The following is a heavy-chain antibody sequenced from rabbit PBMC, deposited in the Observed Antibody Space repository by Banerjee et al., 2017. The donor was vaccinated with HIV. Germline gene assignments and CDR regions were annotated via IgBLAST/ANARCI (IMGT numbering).Heavy chain of an antibody. D-gene: IGHD6-1*01. CDR2: INTGSGST. Sequence: QEQLKETGGGLVQPGGSLTLSCTASGFSFSSSYYMCWVRQAPGKGLEWIGCINTGSGSTWYASWAKGRFTISKTSSTTVTLQMTSLTAADTATYFCARNPYDGYGGAGYATSFNLWGPGTLVTVS. J-gene: IGHJ4*01. V-gene: IGHV1S45*01. CDR3: ARNPYDGYGGAGYATSFNL. CDR1: GFSFSSSYY.